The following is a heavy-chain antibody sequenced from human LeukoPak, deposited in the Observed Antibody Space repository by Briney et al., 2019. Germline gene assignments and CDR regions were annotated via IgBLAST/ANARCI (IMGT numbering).Heavy chain of an antibody. V-gene: IGHV4-39*01. CDR2: IYYSGST. CDR1: GGSISSSSYY. D-gene: IGHD1-26*01. CDR3: ARQQYSGSPPRWFDP. J-gene: IGHJ5*02. Sequence: SETLSLTCTVSGGSISSSSYYWGWIRQPPGKGLEWIGSIYYSGSTYYNPSLKSRVTISVDTSKNQFSLKLSSVTAAVTAVYYCARQQYSGSPPRWFDPWGQGTLVTVSS.